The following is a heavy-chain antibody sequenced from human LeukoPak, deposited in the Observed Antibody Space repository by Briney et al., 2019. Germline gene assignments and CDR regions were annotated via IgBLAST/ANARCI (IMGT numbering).Heavy chain of an antibody. J-gene: IGHJ4*02. CDR1: GGTFSSYA. CDR3: ARAPRGIFCSGGSCYGIMLN. V-gene: IGHV1-69*13. CDR2: IIPIFGTA. D-gene: IGHD2-15*01. Sequence: ASVKVSCKASGGTFSSYAISWVRQAPGQGLEWMGGIIPIFGTANYAQKFQGRVTITADESTSTAYMELSSLRSEDTAVYYCARAPRGIFCSGGSCYGIMLNWGQGTLVTVSS.